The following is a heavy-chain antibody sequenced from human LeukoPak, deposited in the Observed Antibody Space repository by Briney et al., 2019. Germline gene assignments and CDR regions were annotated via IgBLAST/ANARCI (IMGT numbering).Heavy chain of an antibody. CDR2: IYHSGST. J-gene: IGHJ3*02. CDR3: ARDRVERREWELRGAFDI. CDR1: GGSFSGYY. D-gene: IGHD1-26*01. V-gene: IGHV4-34*01. Sequence: SETLSLTCAVYGGSFSGYYWSWIRQPPGKGLEWIGSIYHSGSTYYNPSLKSRVTISVDTSKNQFSLKLSSVTAADTAVYYCARDRVERREWELRGAFDIWGQGTMVTVSS.